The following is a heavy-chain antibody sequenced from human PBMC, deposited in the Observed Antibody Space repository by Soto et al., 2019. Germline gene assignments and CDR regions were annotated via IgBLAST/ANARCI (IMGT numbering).Heavy chain of an antibody. CDR3: ARDLWGYCGADCYPLDV. D-gene: IGHD2-21*02. V-gene: IGHV4-59*01. J-gene: IGHJ6*02. CDR2: MYNTGST. Sequence: QVRLQESGPGLVKPSETLSLTCTVSGGSISSYYWSWIRQPPGKGLEWIGYMYNTGSTIYNPSLKSRVTLSVDTSKNQFSRKLNSVTAADTAVYYCARDLWGYCGADCYPLDVWGQGTTVTVSS. CDR1: GGSISSYY.